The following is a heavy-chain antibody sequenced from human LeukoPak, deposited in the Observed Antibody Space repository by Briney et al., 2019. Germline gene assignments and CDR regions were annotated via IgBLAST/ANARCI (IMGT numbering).Heavy chain of an antibody. CDR1: GGSTSSSNW. J-gene: IGHJ4*02. CDR2: IYHSGST. D-gene: IGHD3-22*01. Sequence: SETLSLTCAVSGGSTSSSNWWSWVRQPPGKGLEWIGEIYHSGSTNYNPSLKSRVTISVDKSKSQFSLELSSVSAADTAVYYCARFGDSNDYAAYYFDSWGQGTLVTVSS. CDR3: ARFGDSNDYAAYYFDS. V-gene: IGHV4-4*02.